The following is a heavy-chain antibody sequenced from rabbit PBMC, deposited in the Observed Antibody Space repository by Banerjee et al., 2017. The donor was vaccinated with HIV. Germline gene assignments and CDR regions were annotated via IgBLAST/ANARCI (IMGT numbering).Heavy chain of an antibody. CDR3: ARAYTGSSNYGYFNL. D-gene: IGHD8-1*01. CDR2: IYAGSSGNT. J-gene: IGHJ4*01. CDR1: GFSFSSSYW. V-gene: IGHV1S45*01. Sequence: QEQLEESGGDLVKPEGSLTLTCTASGFSFSSSYWICWVRQAPGKGLEWIACIYAGSSGNTYYASWAKGRFTISKTSSTTVTLQMTSLTAADTATYFCARAYTGSSNYGYFNLWGPGTLVTVS.